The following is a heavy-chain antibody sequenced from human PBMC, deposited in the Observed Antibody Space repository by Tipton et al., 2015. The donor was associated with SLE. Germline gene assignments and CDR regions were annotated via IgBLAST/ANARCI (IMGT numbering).Heavy chain of an antibody. D-gene: IGHD2-15*01. CDR1: GSSISSYY. V-gene: IGHV4-59*01. J-gene: IGHJ6*02. CDR2: ISFSGST. Sequence: TLSLTCTVSGSSISSYYWSWIRQPPGKGLEWIGYISFSGSTNHNPSLKSRVTISGDTSKNQLSLKLSSVTAADTAVYYCAREVIGGSAYYYYYGMDVWGQGTTVTVSS. CDR3: AREVIGGSAYYYYYGMDV.